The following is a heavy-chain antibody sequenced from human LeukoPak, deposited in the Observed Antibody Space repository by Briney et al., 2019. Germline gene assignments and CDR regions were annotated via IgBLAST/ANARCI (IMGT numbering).Heavy chain of an antibody. J-gene: IGHJ4*02. Sequence: PSEALSLTCTVSGGSISSYYWSWIRQPPGKGLEWIGYIYYSGSTNYNPSLKSRVTISVDTSKNQFSLKLSSVTAADTAVYYCAGASYDSSGVHWGQGTLVTVSS. CDR2: IYYSGST. V-gene: IGHV4-59*01. CDR1: GGSISSYY. CDR3: AGASYDSSGVH. D-gene: IGHD3-22*01.